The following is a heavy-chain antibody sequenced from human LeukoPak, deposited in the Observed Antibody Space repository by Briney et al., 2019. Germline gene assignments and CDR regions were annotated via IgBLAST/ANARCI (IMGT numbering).Heavy chain of an antibody. CDR3: AAEPSDILTGYYPWE. CDR1: GMTFDRHG. CDR2: VKYDGSRT. V-gene: IGHV3-30*02. Sequence: PGGSLRLSCVVAGMTFDRHGMRWVRQPPGKGREWLVFVKYDGSRTDYEDSVQGRFTVSRDNSKNTLYLEMNSLRAEDTAVYYCAAEPSDILTGYYPWEWGQGTLVTVSS. D-gene: IGHD3-9*01. J-gene: IGHJ4*02.